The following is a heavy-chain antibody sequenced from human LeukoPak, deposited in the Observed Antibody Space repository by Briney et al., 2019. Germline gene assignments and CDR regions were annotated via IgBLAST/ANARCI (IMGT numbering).Heavy chain of an antibody. D-gene: IGHD6-19*01. CDR2: TYYRSKWYN. Sequence: SQTLSLTCAISGDSVSSNSAAWNWIRQSPSRGLEWLGRTYYRSKWYNDYAISVKSRITINPDTSKNQFSLQLNSVTPEDTAVYYCARGQWLVREALFDYWGQGTLVTVSS. CDR1: GDSVSSNSAA. CDR3: ARGQWLVREALFDY. J-gene: IGHJ4*02. V-gene: IGHV6-1*01.